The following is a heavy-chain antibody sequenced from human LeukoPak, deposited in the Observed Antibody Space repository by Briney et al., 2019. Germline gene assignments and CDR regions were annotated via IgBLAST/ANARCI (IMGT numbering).Heavy chain of an antibody. D-gene: IGHD2-8*01. CDR1: GGSISSSSYY. V-gene: IGHV4-39*01. CDR2: IYYSGST. CDR3: ARGHFVLMVYAVFDY. Sequence: SETLSLTCTVSGGSISSSSYYWGWIRQPPGQGLEWIGSIYYSGSTYYNPSLKSRVTISVDTSKNQFSLKLSSVTAADTAVYYCARGHFVLMVYAVFDYWGQGTLVTVSS. J-gene: IGHJ4*02.